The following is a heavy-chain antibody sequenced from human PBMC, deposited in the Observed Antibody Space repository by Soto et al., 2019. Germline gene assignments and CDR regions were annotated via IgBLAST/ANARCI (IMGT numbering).Heavy chain of an antibody. V-gene: IGHV4-30-4*01. D-gene: IGHD5-18*01. CDR3: ATESGSTYGYFDH. CDR2: ISNSGST. J-gene: IGHJ4*02. CDR1: GGSVTSDEDY. Sequence: PSETLSLTFTVSGGSVTSDEDYWTWIRQSPGKGLEWIGYISNSGSTGYNPSLKTRLSMSVDRSKNQFTPRLTSVAAADTAVYFRATESGSTYGYFDHWRQGTQVTSPQ.